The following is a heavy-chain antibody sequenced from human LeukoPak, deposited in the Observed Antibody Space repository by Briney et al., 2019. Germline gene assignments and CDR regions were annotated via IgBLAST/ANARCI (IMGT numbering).Heavy chain of an antibody. CDR1: GGSISSYY. CDR3: ARVRLYTLDY. V-gene: IGHV4-59*01. J-gene: IGHJ4*02. CDR2: IYYSGST. D-gene: IGHD3-16*02. Sequence: SETLSLTCTVSGGSISSYYWSWIRQPPGKGLEWIGYIYYSGSTNYNPSLKSRVTISVDTSKNQFSLKLSSVTAADMAVYYCARVRLYTLDYWGQGTLVTVSS.